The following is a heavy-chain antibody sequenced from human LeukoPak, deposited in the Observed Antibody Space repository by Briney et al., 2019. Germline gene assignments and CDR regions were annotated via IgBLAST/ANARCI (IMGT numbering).Heavy chain of an antibody. CDR2: INPNSGGT. J-gene: IGHJ5*02. CDR3: AVGYCSGGSCYGTYNWFDP. Sequence: ASVKVSCKASGYTFTGYYVHWVRQAPGQGLEWMGWINPNSGGTNYAQKFQGRVTMTRDTSISTAYMELSRLRSDDTAVYYCAVGYCSGGSCYGTYNWFDPWGQGTLVTVSS. CDR1: GYTFTGYY. D-gene: IGHD2-15*01. V-gene: IGHV1-2*02.